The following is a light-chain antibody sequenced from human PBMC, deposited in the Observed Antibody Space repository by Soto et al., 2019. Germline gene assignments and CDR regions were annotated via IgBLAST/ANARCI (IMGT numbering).Light chain of an antibody. Sequence: EIVMTQSPATLSVSPGERATISCRASQSVSSNLAWYQHKPGQAPSLLIYGASNRDTGIPARFSGSGSGTEFTLTISSLQSEDFAVYYCQQYNNWGTFGQGTKVEIK. CDR3: QQYNNWGT. CDR1: QSVSSN. V-gene: IGKV3-15*01. J-gene: IGKJ1*01. CDR2: GAS.